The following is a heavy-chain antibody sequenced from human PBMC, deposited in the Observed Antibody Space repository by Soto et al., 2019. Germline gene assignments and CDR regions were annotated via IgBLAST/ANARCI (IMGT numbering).Heavy chain of an antibody. Sequence: SETLSLTCAVSGVSISSGNWWTWVRQTPHRGLEYLCEIFHDGTANYYPSFERRVAISVDTSKTQFSLKLTSVTAADTAIYFCARLVYDTRLNYMYFDFWGQGALVTAPQ. CDR1: GVSISSGNW. J-gene: IGHJ4*02. CDR3: ARLVYDTRLNYMYFDF. V-gene: IGHV4-4*02. D-gene: IGHD3-10*01. CDR2: IFHDGTA.